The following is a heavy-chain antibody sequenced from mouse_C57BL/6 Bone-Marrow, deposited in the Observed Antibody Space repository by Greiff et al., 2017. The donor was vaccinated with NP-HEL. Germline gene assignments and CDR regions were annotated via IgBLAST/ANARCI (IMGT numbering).Heavy chain of an antibody. CDR3: ARGGNYYGSSRYYFDY. Sequence: QVQLQQSGAELMKPGASVKLSCKATGYTFTGYWIEWVKQRPGHGLEWIGEILPGSGSTNYNEKFKGKATFTVDTSSNTAYMQLSSLTTEDSAIYYCARGGNYYGSSRYYFDYWGQGTTLTVSS. CDR2: ILPGSGST. CDR1: GYTFTGYW. D-gene: IGHD1-1*01. V-gene: IGHV1-9*01. J-gene: IGHJ2*01.